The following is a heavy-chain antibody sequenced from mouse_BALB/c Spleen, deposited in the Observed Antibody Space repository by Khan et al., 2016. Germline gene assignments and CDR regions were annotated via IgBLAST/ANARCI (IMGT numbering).Heavy chain of an antibody. V-gene: IGHV1-80*01. D-gene: IGHD1-1*01. J-gene: IGHJ2*01. CDR1: GYAFSSYW. CDR3: ARDYYGSDFDY. CDR2: IYPGDGDT. Sequence: QVRLQRSGAELVRPGSSVKISCKASGYAFSSYWMNWVKQRPGQGLEWIGQIYPGDGDTNYNGKFKGKATLTADKSSSTAYMQLSSLTSEDSAVYFCARDYYGSDFDYWGQGTTLTVSS.